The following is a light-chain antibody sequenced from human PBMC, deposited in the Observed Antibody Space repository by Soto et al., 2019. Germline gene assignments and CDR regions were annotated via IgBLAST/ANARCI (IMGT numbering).Light chain of an antibody. Sequence: QSVLTQPASVSGSPGQSITISCTGTNGDVGSYDLVSWYQRYPGEAPKLIIYEVNKRPSGISNRFSGSKSGNTASLTIPGLQAEDEAEYDCCSYAGSNSLIFGGGTKVTVL. CDR2: EVN. CDR1: NGDVGSYDL. V-gene: IGLV2-23*02. CDR3: CSYAGSNSLI. J-gene: IGLJ2*01.